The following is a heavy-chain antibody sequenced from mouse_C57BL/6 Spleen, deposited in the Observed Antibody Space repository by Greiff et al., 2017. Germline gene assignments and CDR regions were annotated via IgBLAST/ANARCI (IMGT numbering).Heavy chain of an antibody. CDR1: GYSITSGYY. V-gene: IGHV3-6*01. D-gene: IGHD3-3*01. CDR3: ARWKWDRGDFDY. Sequence: DVKLVESGPGLVKPSQSLSLTCSVTGYSITSGYYWNWIRQFPGNKLEWMGYISYDGSNNYNPSLKNRISITRDTSKNQFFLKLNSVTTEDTATYYCARWKWDRGDFDYWGQGTTLTVSS. J-gene: IGHJ2*01. CDR2: ISYDGSN.